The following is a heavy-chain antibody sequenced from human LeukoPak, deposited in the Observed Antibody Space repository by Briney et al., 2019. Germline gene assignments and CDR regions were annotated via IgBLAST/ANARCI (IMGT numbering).Heavy chain of an antibody. V-gene: IGHV3-48*02. D-gene: IGHD3-10*01. J-gene: IGHJ4*02. Sequence: QAGGSLRLSCAASGFTFDDYGMSWVRQAPGKGLEWVSYISSNSPTVYYADSVKGRFIISRDNAKNSLYLQMNSLRDADTAVYYFARGLGGSGLGYWGQGTLVTVSS. CDR1: GFTFDDYG. CDR2: ISSNSPTV. CDR3: ARGLGGSGLGY.